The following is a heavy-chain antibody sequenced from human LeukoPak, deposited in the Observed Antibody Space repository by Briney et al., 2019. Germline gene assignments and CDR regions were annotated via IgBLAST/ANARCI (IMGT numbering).Heavy chain of an antibody. CDR3: ARGLTAMDFDY. V-gene: IGHV1-8*03. CDR2: MSPNSGNT. J-gene: IGHJ4*02. CDR1: GYTFTSYD. Sequence: ASVKVSCKASGYTFTSYDINWVRQATGQGLEWMGWMSPNSGNTGYAQKFQGRVTITRNTSISTAYMGLSSLRSEDTAVYYCARGLTAMDFDYWGQGTLVTVSS. D-gene: IGHD5-18*01.